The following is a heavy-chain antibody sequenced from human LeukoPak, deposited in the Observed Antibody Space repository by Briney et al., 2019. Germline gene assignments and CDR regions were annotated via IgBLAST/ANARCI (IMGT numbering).Heavy chain of an antibody. CDR1: GGSISSGSYY. CDR3: ARDRPAYYYDSSGYP. J-gene: IGHJ5*02. V-gene: IGHV4-61*02. Sequence: SETLSLTCTVSGGSISSGSYYWSWIRQPAGKGLEWIGRIHTSGSTNYNPSLKSRVTISVDTSKNQFSLKLSSVTAADTAVYYCARDRPAYYYDSSGYPWGQGTLVTVSS. CDR2: IHTSGST. D-gene: IGHD3-22*01.